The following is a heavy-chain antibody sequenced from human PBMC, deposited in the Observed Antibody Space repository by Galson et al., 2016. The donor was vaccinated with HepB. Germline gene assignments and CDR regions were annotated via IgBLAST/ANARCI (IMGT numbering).Heavy chain of an antibody. D-gene: IGHD6-19*01. CDR3: ASDTATIAVAGHGY. CDR2: IIPILGTE. Sequence: SVKVSCKASGVSFGSDAFSWVRQAPRLGLEWVGGIIPILGTEKYAQKFQGRVTITADESTSTIYMELRSLTSEDTAVYYCASDTATIAVAGHGYWGQGTLVTVSS. J-gene: IGHJ4*02. CDR1: GVSFGSDA. V-gene: IGHV1-69*13.